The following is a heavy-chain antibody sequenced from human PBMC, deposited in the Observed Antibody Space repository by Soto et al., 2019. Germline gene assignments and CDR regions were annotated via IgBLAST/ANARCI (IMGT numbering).Heavy chain of an antibody. CDR2: IKQDGSEK. CDR3: AGGTGWLVTD. CDR1: GFSFGSYW. J-gene: IGHJ4*02. V-gene: IGHV3-7*04. D-gene: IGHD6-19*01. Sequence: EVEMVESGGGSVQPGGSLRLSCAGSGFSFGSYWMNWVRQAPGKGLEWVANIKQDGSEKYYVDSVKGRFTISRDNAKSSLYLQMNSLRAEDTDVYYCAGGTGWLVTDWGQGTQVIVSS.